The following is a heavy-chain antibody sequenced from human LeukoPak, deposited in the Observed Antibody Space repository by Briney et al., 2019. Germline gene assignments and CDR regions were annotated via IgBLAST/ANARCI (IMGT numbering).Heavy chain of an antibody. D-gene: IGHD1-26*01. CDR3: ARVRGGNYALSFDR. Sequence: ASVKVSCKASGYTFSDYYMHWVRQAPGQGLEWMGWINPNSGGTKYAQKFQGRVTMTRDTSITTAHMELTSLRSDDTAVYYCARVRGGNYALSFDRWGQGTLITVSS. CDR2: INPNSGGT. CDR1: GYTFSDYY. J-gene: IGHJ4*02. V-gene: IGHV1-2*02.